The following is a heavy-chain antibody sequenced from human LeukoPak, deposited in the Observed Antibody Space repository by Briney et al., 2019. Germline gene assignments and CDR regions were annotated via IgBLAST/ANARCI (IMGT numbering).Heavy chain of an antibody. J-gene: IGHJ6*02. CDR1: GGTFSSYA. V-gene: IGHV1-69*13. CDR3: ARARDYYYYGMDV. Sequence: ASVKVSCKASGGTFSSYAISWVRQAPGQGLEWMGGIIPIFGTANYAQKFQGRVTITADESTSTAYMELNSLRSEDTAVYYCARARDYYYYGMDVWGQGTTVTVSS. CDR2: IIPIFGTA.